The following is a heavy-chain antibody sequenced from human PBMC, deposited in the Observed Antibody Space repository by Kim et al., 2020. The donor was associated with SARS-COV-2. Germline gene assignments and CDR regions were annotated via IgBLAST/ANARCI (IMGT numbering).Heavy chain of an antibody. D-gene: IGHD3-10*01. CDR3: ARGQYYYGSDI. J-gene: IGHJ3*02. V-gene: IGHV4-34*01. Sequence: SETLSLTCAVYGGSFSGYYWSWIRQPPGKGLEWIGEINHSGSTNYNPSLKSRVTISVDTSKNQFSLKLSSVTAADTAVYYCARGQYYYGSDIWGQGTMVTVSS. CDR1: GGSFSGYY. CDR2: INHSGST.